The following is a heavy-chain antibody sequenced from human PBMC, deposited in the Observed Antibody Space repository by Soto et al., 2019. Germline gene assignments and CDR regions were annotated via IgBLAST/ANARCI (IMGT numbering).Heavy chain of an antibody. V-gene: IGHV3-30*03. J-gene: IGHJ3*01. Sequence: QAQLVESGGGVVQPGTSLTLSCAASGFVFSSYGFHWVRQAPGKGLEWVAIISYDGSSNYYADSVKGRFTISRDNSKSTLFLKMNSLRTEDSAIYYCATFGIYDFWSGYLHREAFDLWGQGTMVTVFS. CDR2: ISYDGSSN. CDR1: GFVFSSYG. D-gene: IGHD3-3*01. CDR3: ATFGIYDFWSGYLHREAFDL.